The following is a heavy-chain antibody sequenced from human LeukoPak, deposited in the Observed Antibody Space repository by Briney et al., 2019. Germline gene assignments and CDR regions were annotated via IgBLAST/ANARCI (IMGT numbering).Heavy chain of an antibody. Sequence: GGSLRLSCAASGFTFSTIGFNWVRQAPGKGLEWVSSISHSSIYISYADSVKGRFTISRDNARNSLYLPMDSLRVEDTAVYYCARGYYYDSSVAYWGQGTLVTVSS. CDR3: ARGYYYDSSVAY. CDR2: ISHSSIYI. V-gene: IGHV3-21*01. CDR1: GFTFSTIG. J-gene: IGHJ4*02. D-gene: IGHD3-22*01.